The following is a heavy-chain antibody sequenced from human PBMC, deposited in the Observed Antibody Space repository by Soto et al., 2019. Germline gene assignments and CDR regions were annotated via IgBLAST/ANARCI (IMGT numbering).Heavy chain of an antibody. CDR3: ARGITNWYSSSWYISDWFDP. D-gene: IGHD6-13*01. V-gene: IGHV1-69*13. CDR1: GGTFSSYA. CDR2: IIPIFGTA. Sequence: SVKVSCKASGGTFSSYAISWVRQAPGQGLEWMGGIIPIFGTANYAQKFQGRVTITADESTSTAYMELSSLRSEDTAVYYCARGITNWYSSSWYISDWFDPWGQGTLVTVSS. J-gene: IGHJ5*02.